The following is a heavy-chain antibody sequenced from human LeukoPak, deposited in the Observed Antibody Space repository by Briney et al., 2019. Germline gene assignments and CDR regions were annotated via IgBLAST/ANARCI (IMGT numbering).Heavy chain of an antibody. V-gene: IGHV5-51*01. Sequence: PGESLKISCKGSGYSFTSYWIGWVRQMPGKGLEFMGIIYPSDSDTRYSPPFQGQVTISVDKSINTAYLQWSSLKASDSAMYYCARAGYSNRWDGVDYWGQGTLVTVSS. J-gene: IGHJ4*02. CDR2: IYPSDSDT. CDR3: ARAGYSNRWDGVDY. CDR1: GYSFTSYW. D-gene: IGHD2/OR15-2a*01.